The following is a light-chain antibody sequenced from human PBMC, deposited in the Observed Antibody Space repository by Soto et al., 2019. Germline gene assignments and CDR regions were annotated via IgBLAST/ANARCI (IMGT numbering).Light chain of an antibody. CDR2: DNN. J-gene: IGLJ3*02. V-gene: IGLV1-51*01. CDR1: SSNIGNNY. Sequence: QSVLTQPPSVSAAPGQKVTISCSGSSSNIGNNYVSWYQQLPGTAPKLLIYDNNKRPSGIPDRFSVSKSGTSATLDITGLQTGDEADYYCGTWDSSLSAGVFGGGTKLPS. CDR3: GTWDSSLSAGV.